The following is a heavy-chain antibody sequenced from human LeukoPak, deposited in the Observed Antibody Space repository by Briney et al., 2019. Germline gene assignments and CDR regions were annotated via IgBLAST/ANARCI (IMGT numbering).Heavy chain of an antibody. J-gene: IGHJ4*02. Sequence: SETLSLTCAVSGGSISSSNWWSWVRQPPGKGLEWIGEIYHSGSTNYNPSLKSRVTISVDTSKNQFSLKLSSVTAADTAVYYCASRSGSMAPIDYWGQGTLVTVSS. V-gene: IGHV4-4*02. D-gene: IGHD3-10*01. CDR1: GGSISSSNW. CDR3: ASRSGSMAPIDY. CDR2: IYHSGST.